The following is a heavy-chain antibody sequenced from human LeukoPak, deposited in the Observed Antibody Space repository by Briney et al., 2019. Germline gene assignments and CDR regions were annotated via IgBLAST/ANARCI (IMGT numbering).Heavy chain of an antibody. V-gene: IGHV4-30-4*01. J-gene: IGHJ3*02. CDR2: IYYSGST. CDR1: GGSITSADYY. Sequence: SETLSLTCTVSGGSITSADYYWSWIRQPPGKGLEWIGYIYYSGSTYCNPSLKSRVTISVDSSKNHFSLKLSSVTAADTAVYYCAGTFYDISGSLGGDALDIWGQGTMVTVAS. D-gene: IGHD3-22*01. CDR3: AGTFYDISGSLGGDALDI.